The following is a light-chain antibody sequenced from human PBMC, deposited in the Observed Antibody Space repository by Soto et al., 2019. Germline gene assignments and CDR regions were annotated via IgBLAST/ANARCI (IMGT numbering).Light chain of an antibody. CDR2: DAS. CDR1: QSISSW. Sequence: DIQITQSPSTLSAFVGDRVTITCRASQSISSWLAWYQQKPGKAPKLLIYDASSLESGVPSRFSGSGSGTDFTLTISCLQSEDVAVYYCQQYYSTPITFGQGTRLEIK. V-gene: IGKV1-5*01. J-gene: IGKJ5*01. CDR3: QQYYSTPIT.